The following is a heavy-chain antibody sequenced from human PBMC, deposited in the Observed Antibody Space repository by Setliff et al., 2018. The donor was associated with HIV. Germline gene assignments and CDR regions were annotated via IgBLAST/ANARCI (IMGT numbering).Heavy chain of an antibody. CDR1: GHTYNAYG. CDR3: ASSSPTTYYYGSGSPPLDY. D-gene: IGHD3-10*01. Sequence: ASVKVSCKASGHTYNAYGITWVRQAPGQGLEWMGWISAHYGSTKYAQTLQGRVTMTTDTSTNTAYMELRGLRSDDTAVYYCASSSPTTYYYGSGSPPLDYWGQGTLVTVSS. CDR2: ISAHYGST. J-gene: IGHJ4*02. V-gene: IGHV1-18*01.